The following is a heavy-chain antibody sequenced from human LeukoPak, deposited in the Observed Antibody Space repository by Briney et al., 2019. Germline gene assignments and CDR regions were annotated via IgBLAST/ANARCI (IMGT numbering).Heavy chain of an antibody. V-gene: IGHV3-30*02. CDR2: IRYDGSNK. D-gene: IGHD2-21*02. CDR1: GFTFSSYG. J-gene: IGHJ4*02. CDR3: AKDVAVTRLNYFDY. Sequence: PGGSLRLSCAASGFTFSSYGMHWVRQAPGKGLEWVAFIRYDGSNKYYADSVKGRFTISRDNSKNTLYLQMNSLRAEDTAVYYCAKDVAVTRLNYFDYWGQGTLVTVSS.